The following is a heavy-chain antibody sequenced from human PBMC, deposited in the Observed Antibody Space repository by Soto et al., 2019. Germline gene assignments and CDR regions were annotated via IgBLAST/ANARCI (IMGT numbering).Heavy chain of an antibody. CDR1: GYTFTSYD. D-gene: IGHD1-1*01. CDR2: MNPNTGNS. J-gene: IGHJ4*02. CDR3: ARRAETNGWNGFGADKYYFDF. Sequence: ASVKVSCKAFGYTFTSYDIYWVRQATGQGLEWMGWMNPNTGNSAYAQKFQGRVTVTSDTSINTVHMELSSLRSEDTAVYYCARRAETNGWNGFGADKYYFDFWGQGTLVTVPQ. V-gene: IGHV1-8*01.